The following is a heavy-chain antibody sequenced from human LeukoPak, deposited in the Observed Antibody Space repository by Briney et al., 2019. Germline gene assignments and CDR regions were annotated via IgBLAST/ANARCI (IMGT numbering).Heavy chain of an antibody. CDR1: GFTFNTYS. CDR2: ISSTSIYI. Sequence: GGSLRLSCAASGFTFNTYSMNWVRQAPGKGLEWVSSISSTSIYIYYADSVKGRFTISRDNAKNSLYLQMNSLRAEDTAVYYCARVDTAMGDAFDIWGQGTMVTVSS. CDR3: ARVDTAMGDAFDI. D-gene: IGHD5-18*01. J-gene: IGHJ3*02. V-gene: IGHV3-21*01.